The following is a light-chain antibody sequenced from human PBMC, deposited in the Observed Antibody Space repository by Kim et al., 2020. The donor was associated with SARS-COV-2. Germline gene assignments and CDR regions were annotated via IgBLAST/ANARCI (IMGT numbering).Light chain of an antibody. V-gene: IGLV3-1*01. J-gene: IGLJ2*01. Sequence: VSTGQTASITCSGEKLGDKYACWYQQKPGQSPVLVIYQDSKRPSGIPERFSGSNSGNTATLTISGTQARDEADYYCQAWDSSIGVVFGGGTQLTVL. CDR1: KLGDKY. CDR3: QAWDSSIGVV. CDR2: QDS.